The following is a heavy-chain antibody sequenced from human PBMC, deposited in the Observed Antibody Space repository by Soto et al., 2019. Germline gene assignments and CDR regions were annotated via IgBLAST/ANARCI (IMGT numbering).Heavy chain of an antibody. D-gene: IGHD6-6*01. Sequence: QPGGSLRLSCAASGFTFSSYGMHWVRQAPGKGLEWVAVIWYDGSNKYYADSVKGRFTISRDNSKNTRYLQMNSLRAEDTAVYYCARLAPQSSSSGLDYWGQGTLVTVSS. CDR3: ARLAPQSSSSGLDY. CDR1: GFTFSSYG. J-gene: IGHJ4*02. V-gene: IGHV3-33*01. CDR2: IWYDGSNK.